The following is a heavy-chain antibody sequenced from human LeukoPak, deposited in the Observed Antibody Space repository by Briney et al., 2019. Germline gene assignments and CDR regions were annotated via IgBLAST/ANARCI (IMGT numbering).Heavy chain of an antibody. CDR2: ISYDGSNK. CDR1: GFTFSSYG. V-gene: IGHV3-30*18. J-gene: IGHJ4*02. D-gene: IGHD2-15*01. CDR3: AKDRRRYCSGGSCYSDY. Sequence: GGSLRLSCEASGFTFSSYGMHWVRQAPGKGLEWVAVISYDGSNKYYADSVKGRFTISRDNSKNTLYLQMNSLRAEDTAVYYCAKDRRRYCSGGSCYSDYWGQGTLVTVSS.